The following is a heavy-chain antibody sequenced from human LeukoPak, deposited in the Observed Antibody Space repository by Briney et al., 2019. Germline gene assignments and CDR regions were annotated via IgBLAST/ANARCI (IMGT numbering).Heavy chain of an antibody. CDR1: GYTFTGYY. CDR3: ARVRVSYDSSGVIDY. J-gene: IGHJ4*02. Sequence: GASVKVSCKASGYTFTGYYMHWVRQAPGQGLEWMGWINPNSGGTNYAQKFQGRVTMTRDTSISTAYMELSRLRSDDTAVYYCARVRVSYDSSGVIDYWGQGTLVTVSS. D-gene: IGHD3-22*01. V-gene: IGHV1-2*02. CDR2: INPNSGGT.